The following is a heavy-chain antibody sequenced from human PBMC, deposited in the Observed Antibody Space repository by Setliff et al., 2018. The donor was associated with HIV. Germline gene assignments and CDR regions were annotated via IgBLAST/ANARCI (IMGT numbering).Heavy chain of an antibody. CDR2: ISSSGTTT. J-gene: IGHJ4*02. CDR1: GFIFSDYF. CDR3: AAQGVL. V-gene: IGHV3-11*04. Sequence: SGDPGFIFSDYFMTWVRQAPGKGLEWLCYISSSGTTTYYGDSVKGRFTISRDNAKNSVHLQMNSLRVEDTAVYFCAAQGVLWGQGTQVTVSS.